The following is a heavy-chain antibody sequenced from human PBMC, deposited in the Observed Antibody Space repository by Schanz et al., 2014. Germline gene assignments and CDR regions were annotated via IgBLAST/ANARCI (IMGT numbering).Heavy chain of an antibody. Sequence: QVQLQESGPGLVKPSETLSLTCTVSGGSISSFYWSWIRQPPGKGLEWIGYIFFSGSTTYNPSFNSGVTISVDRSKNQCALTLSSVTAADTAVYYCARLGVGDKAYYY. V-gene: IGHV4-59*08. CDR2: IFFSGST. CDR1: GGSISSFY. J-gene: IGHJ6*01. CDR3: ARLGVGDKAYYY. D-gene: IGHD1-26*01.